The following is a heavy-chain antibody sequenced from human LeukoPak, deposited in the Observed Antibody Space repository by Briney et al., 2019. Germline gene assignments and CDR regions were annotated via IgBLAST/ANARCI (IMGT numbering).Heavy chain of an antibody. D-gene: IGHD3-10*01. CDR1: GFTLSSYS. CDR3: AREVVVRGVIFRHKNWFDP. J-gene: IGHJ5*02. CDR2: ISSISSTI. V-gene: IGHV3-48*01. Sequence: PGGSLRLSCAASGFTLSSYSMNWVRQAPGKGLEWVSYISSISSTIYYADSVKGRFTISRDNAKNSLYLQMNSLRAEDTAVYYCAREVVVRGVIFRHKNWFDPWGQGTLVTVSS.